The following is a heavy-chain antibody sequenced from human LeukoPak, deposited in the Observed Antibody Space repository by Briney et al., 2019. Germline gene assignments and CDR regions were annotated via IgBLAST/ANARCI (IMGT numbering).Heavy chain of an antibody. CDR3: ARQVYDILTGYQDYFVY. CDR1: GYSFTSYW. CDR2: IYPGDSDT. D-gene: IGHD3-9*01. J-gene: IGHJ4*02. Sequence: GESLKISCKGSGYSFTSYWIGWVRQMPGKGLEWMGIIYPGDSDTRYSPSFQGQVTISADKSISTAYLQWSSLKASDTAMHYCARQVYDILTGYQDYFVYWGQRTLVTVSS. V-gene: IGHV5-51*01.